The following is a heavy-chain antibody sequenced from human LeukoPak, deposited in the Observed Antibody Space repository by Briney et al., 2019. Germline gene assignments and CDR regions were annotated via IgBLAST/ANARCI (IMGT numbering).Heavy chain of an antibody. D-gene: IGHD5-18*01. V-gene: IGHV3-23*01. Sequence: PGGSLRLSCAASGFTFSSYAMSWVRQAPGKGLEWVSAISGSGGSTYYADSVKGRFTISRDNSKNMVYLQMDSLRAEDTAVYYCAKEVGYSYGYSNHWGQGTLVTVSS. J-gene: IGHJ5*02. CDR1: GFTFSSYA. CDR3: AKEVGYSYGYSNH. CDR2: ISGSGGST.